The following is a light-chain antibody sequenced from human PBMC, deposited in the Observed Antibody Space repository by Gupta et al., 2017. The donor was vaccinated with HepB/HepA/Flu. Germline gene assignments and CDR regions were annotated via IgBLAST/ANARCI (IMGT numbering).Light chain of an antibody. J-gene: IGLJ3*02. CDR1: SSNIGSNT. CDR3: AAWDDSLNGGV. CDR2: SNN. V-gene: IGLV1-44*01. Sequence: VLTLPPSPSGTPGQTVTISCSGSSSNIGSNTVNWYQQLPGTAPKLLIYSNNQRPSGVPDRFSGSKSGTSASLAISGLQSEDEADYYCAAWDDSLNGGVFGGGTKLTVL.